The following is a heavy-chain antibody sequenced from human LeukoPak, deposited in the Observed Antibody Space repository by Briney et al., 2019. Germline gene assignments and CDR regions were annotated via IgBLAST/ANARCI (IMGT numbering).Heavy chain of an antibody. D-gene: IGHD3-10*01. CDR1: GFTFSSYA. Sequence: GGSLRLSCAASGFTFSSYAMHWVRQAPGKGLEWVAVISYDGSNKYYADSVKGRFTISRDNSKNTLYLQMNSLRAEDTAVYYCARDSRILWFGESSLGNWFDPRGQGTLVTVSS. CDR2: ISYDGSNK. V-gene: IGHV3-30*04. CDR3: ARDSRILWFGESSLGNWFDP. J-gene: IGHJ5*02.